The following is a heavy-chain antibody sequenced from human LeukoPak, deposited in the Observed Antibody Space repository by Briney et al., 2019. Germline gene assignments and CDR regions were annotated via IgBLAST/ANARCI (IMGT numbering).Heavy chain of an antibody. CDR3: AKDHRIAVAGTPNSFDY. Sequence: GGSLRLSCAASGFTFSSSDMHWVRQATGKGLEWVSAIGTVGDTYYAASVKGRFTISRDNSKNTLYLQMNSLRAEDTAVYYCAKDHRIAVAGTPNSFDYWGQGTLVTVSS. CDR1: GFTFSSSD. J-gene: IGHJ4*02. D-gene: IGHD6-19*01. CDR2: IGTVGDT. V-gene: IGHV3-13*01.